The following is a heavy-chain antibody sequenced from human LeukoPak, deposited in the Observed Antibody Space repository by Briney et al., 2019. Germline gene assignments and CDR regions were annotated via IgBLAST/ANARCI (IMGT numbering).Heavy chain of an antibody. CDR1: GYTFNGYN. V-gene: IGHV1-2*02. J-gene: IGHJ3*02. CDR2: INPDSGGT. D-gene: IGHD6-19*01. Sequence: ASVKVSCKASGYTFNGYNMHWVRQAPGQGLEWMGWINPDSGGTKYAQKFQGRVTMTRDTSINTAYMELSRLRSDDTAVFYCARDVGWGSRAFDMWGQGTMVTVSS. CDR3: ARDVGWGSRAFDM.